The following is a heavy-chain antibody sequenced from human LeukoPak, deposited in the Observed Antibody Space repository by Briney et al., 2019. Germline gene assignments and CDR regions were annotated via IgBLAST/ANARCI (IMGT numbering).Heavy chain of an antibody. CDR2: INHSGST. CDR1: GGSFSGYY. V-gene: IGHV4-34*01. CDR3: ARGKYYYGSGRRGWFDP. Sequence: PSETLSLTCAVYGGSFSGYYWSWIRQPPGKGLEWIGEINHSGSTNYNPSLKSRVTISVDTSKNQLSLKLSSVTAADTAVNYCARGKYYYGSGRRGWFDPWGQGTLVTVSS. J-gene: IGHJ5*02. D-gene: IGHD3-10*01.